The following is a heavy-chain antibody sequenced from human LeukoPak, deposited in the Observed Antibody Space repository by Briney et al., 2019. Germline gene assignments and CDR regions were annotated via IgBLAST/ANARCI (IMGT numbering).Heavy chain of an antibody. CDR3: ARIEKYYDILTGKGGFDY. CDR2: TNPNSGGT. J-gene: IGHJ4*02. Sequence: ASVKVSCKASGYTFTGYYMHWVRQAPGQGLEWMGWTNPNSGGTNYAQKFQGRVTMTRDTSISTAYMELSRLRSDDTAVYYCARIEKYYDILTGKGGFDYWGQGTLVTVSS. D-gene: IGHD3-9*01. V-gene: IGHV1-2*02. CDR1: GYTFTGYY.